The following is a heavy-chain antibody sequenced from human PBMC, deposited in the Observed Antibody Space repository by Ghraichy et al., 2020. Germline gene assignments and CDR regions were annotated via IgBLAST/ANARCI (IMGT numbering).Heavy chain of an antibody. CDR1: RFTFSSYS. Sequence: GGSLRLSCAASRFTFSSYSMNWVRQAPGKGLEWVSYISISSSTIYYADSVKGPFTISRDNAKNSLYLQMNSLRDEDTAVYYCARDAGRSGTYYHWFDPWGQGTLVTVSS. J-gene: IGHJ5*02. V-gene: IGHV3-48*02. D-gene: IGHD1-26*01. CDR3: ARDAGRSGTYYHWFDP. CDR2: ISISSSTI.